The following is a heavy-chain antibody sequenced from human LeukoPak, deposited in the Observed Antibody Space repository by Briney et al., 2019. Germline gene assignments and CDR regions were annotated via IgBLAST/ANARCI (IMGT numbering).Heavy chain of an antibody. CDR2: ISGSGGST. J-gene: IGHJ4*02. CDR1: GFTFSSYS. Sequence: KAGGSLRLSCAASGFTFSSYSMNWVRQAPGKGLEWVSAISGSGGSTYYADSVKGRFTISRDNAKNSLYLQMNSLRAEDTAVYYCARLRHSQPWGRRIERQLGYFDYWGQGTLVTVSS. D-gene: IGHD6-13*01. V-gene: IGHV3-21*01. CDR3: ARLRHSQPWGRRIERQLGYFDY.